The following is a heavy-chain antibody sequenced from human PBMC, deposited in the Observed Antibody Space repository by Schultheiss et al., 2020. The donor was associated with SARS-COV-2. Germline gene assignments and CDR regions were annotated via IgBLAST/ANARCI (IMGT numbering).Heavy chain of an antibody. J-gene: IGHJ6*02. D-gene: IGHD3-3*01. CDR2: VKTKTDGVTK. CDR3: TTRITIYGVDHYYGMDV. V-gene: IGHV3-15*01. CDR1: GFTFSSYA. Sequence: GGSLRLSCAASGFTFSSYAMSWVRQAPGKGLEWVGRVKTKTDGVTKDYAASVKGRFTISRDDSKNILYLQMNGLRTEDTATYYCTTRITIYGVDHYYGMDVWGQGTTVTVSS.